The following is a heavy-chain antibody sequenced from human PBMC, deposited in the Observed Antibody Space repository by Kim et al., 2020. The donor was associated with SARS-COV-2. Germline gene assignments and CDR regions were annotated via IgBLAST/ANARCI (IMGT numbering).Heavy chain of an antibody. CDR3: ARQGGSSWYSAFEI. CDR1: GYSFTSYW. CDR2: IYPGDSDT. Sequence: GESLKISCKGSGYSFTSYWIGWVRQMPGKGLEWMGIIYPGDSDTRYSPSFQGQVILSADKSISTAYRQWSSLKASDTAMYYCARQGGSSWYSAFEIWGQGTMVIVSS. V-gene: IGHV5-51*01. J-gene: IGHJ3*02. D-gene: IGHD6-13*01.